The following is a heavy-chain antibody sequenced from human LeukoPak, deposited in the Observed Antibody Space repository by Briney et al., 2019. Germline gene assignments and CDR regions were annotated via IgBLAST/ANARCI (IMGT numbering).Heavy chain of an antibody. D-gene: IGHD5-24*01. J-gene: IGHJ4*02. CDR3: ASVVEMATIKY. Sequence: SETLSLTCTVSGGSISSYYWSWIRQPPGKGLEWIGYIYYSGSTNYNPSLKNRVTISVDTSKNQFSLKLSSVTAADTAVYYCASVVEMATIKYWGQGTLVTVSS. V-gene: IGHV4-59*08. CDR2: IYYSGST. CDR1: GGSISSYY.